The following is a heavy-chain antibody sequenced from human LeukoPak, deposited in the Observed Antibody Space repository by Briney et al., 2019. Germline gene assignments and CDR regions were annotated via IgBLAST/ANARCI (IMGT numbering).Heavy chain of an antibody. V-gene: IGHV4-39*02. CDR3: AREINYYYYYMDV. CDR2: IYYSGST. J-gene: IGHJ6*03. CDR1: GGSISSSSYY. Sequence: SETLSLTCTVSGGSISSSSYYWGWIRQPPGKGLEWIGNIYYSGSTYYNPSLKSRVTISVDTSKNQFSLKLSSVTAADTAVYYCAREINYYYYYMDVWGKGTTVTVSS.